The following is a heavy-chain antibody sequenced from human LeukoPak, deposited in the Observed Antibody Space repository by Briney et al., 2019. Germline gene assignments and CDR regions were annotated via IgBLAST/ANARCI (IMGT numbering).Heavy chain of an antibody. J-gene: IGHJ4*02. V-gene: IGHV3-23*01. Sequence: GGSLRLSCAASGFTFSSYAMSWVRQAPGKGLEWVSAISGSGGSTYYAGSVKGRFTISRDNSKNTLYLQMNSLRAEDTAVYYCAKVGVGVVVAWFDYWGQGTLVTVSS. D-gene: IGHD2-15*01. CDR2: ISGSGGST. CDR3: AKVGVGVVVAWFDY. CDR1: GFTFSSYA.